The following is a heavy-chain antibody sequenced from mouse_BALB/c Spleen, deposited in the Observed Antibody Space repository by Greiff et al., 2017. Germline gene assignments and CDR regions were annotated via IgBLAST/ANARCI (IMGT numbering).Heavy chain of an antibody. V-gene: IGHV14-3*02. CDR3: ASCEYYGSSFAY. CDR1: GFNIKDTY. D-gene: IGHD1-1*01. J-gene: IGHJ2*01. Sequence: VQLQQSGAELVKPGASVKLSCTASGFNIKDTYMHWVRQRPEQGLEWIGRIYPANGNTKYDPKLQGKATITADTSSNSAYLLLSSLTSEDTAVYYSASCEYYGSSFAYWGQGTTLTVSS. CDR2: IYPANGNT.